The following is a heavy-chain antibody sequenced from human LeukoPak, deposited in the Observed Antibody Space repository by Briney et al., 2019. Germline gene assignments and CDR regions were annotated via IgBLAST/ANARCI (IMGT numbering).Heavy chain of an antibody. V-gene: IGHV3-23*01. CDR3: AKSGYNRFDY. CDR2: LSGSGGTT. D-gene: IGHD5-24*01. Sequence: GGSLRLSCAASGFTFSSYAMSWVRQAPGKGLEWVSALSGSGGTTYYADSVKGRFTISRDNSKNTLYLQMNSLRAEDTAVYYCAKSGYNRFDYWGQGTLVTVSS. CDR1: GFTFSSYA. J-gene: IGHJ4*02.